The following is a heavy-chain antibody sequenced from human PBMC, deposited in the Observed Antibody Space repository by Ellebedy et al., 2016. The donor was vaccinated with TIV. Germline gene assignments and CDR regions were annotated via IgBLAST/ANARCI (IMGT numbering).Heavy chain of an antibody. CDR1: GFFFSNYD. V-gene: IGHV3-30*02. J-gene: IGHJ4*02. CDR2: IRFDGSHY. CDR3: AKAGPLGHLGSSDY. D-gene: IGHD6-19*01. Sequence: GESLKISCAASGFFFSNYDMHWVRQAPGKGLEWVAYIRFDGSHYFYTDSVKGRFTISRDNSKNTLSLQMNSLSIEDTAVYYCAKAGPLGHLGSSDYWGQGTLVAVSS.